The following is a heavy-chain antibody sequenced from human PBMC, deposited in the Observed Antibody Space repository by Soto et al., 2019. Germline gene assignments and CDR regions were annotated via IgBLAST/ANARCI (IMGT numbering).Heavy chain of an antibody. D-gene: IGHD3-3*01. CDR2: MNPNSGNT. V-gene: IGHV1-8*01. Sequence: VASVTVSCKASGYTFTIYDINWVRQATGQGLEWMGWMNPNSGNTGYAQKFQGRVTMTRNTSISTAYMELSSLRSEDTAVYYCAREGSADFWSGYNRGGYYYGMDVWGQGTTVTVSS. CDR3: AREGSADFWSGYNRGGYYYGMDV. J-gene: IGHJ6*02. CDR1: GYTFTIYD.